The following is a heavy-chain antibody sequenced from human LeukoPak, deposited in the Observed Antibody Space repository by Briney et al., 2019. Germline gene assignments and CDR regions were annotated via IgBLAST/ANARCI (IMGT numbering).Heavy chain of an antibody. CDR3: ARVEVPYCSSTSCSNDY. CDR1: GYTFTGYY. J-gene: IGHJ4*02. D-gene: IGHD2-2*01. V-gene: IGHV1-2*02. CDR2: INPNSGGT. Sequence: ASVKVSCKASGYTFTGYYMHWVRQAPGQGLEWMGWINPNSGGTNYAQKFQGRVTMTRDTSISTVYMELSRLRSDDTAVYYCARVEVPYCSSTSCSNDYWSQGTLVTVSS.